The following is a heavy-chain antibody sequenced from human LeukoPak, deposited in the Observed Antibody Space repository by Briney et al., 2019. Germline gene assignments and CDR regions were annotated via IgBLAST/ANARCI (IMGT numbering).Heavy chain of an antibody. J-gene: IGHJ6*03. CDR3: AGDYWEAAAGTYYYYYYYMDV. CDR2: INHSGST. V-gene: IGHV4-34*01. CDR1: GGSFSGYY. Sequence: PSETLSLTCAVYGGSFSGYYWSWIRQPPGKGLEWIGEINHSGSTNYNPSLKSRVTISVDTSKNQFSLKLSSVTAADTAVYYCAGDYWEAAAGTYYYYYYYMDVWGKGTTVTISS. D-gene: IGHD6-13*01.